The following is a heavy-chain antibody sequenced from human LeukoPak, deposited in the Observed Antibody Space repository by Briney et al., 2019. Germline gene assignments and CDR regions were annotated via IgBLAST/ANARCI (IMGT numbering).Heavy chain of an antibody. D-gene: IGHD5-24*01. CDR2: IKQDGSEK. J-gene: IGHJ4*02. V-gene: IGHV3-7*03. Sequence: PGGSLRLSCTASGFTFGDYAMSWVRQAPGKGLEWVANIKQDGSEKYYVDSVKGRFTISRDNAKNSLYLQMNSLRAEDTAVYYCANVEMATMFYWGQGTVVTVSS. CDR1: GFTFGDYA. CDR3: ANVEMATMFY.